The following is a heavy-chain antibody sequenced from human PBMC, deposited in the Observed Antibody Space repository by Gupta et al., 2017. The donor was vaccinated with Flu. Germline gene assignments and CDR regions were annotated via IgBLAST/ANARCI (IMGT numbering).Heavy chain of an antibody. J-gene: IGHJ5*02. CDR2: INSNAVT. Sequence: LVVPGCVLLKLSWSLSLSCGASGFAFSDYEFSWVHLAPGKGLEWIAFINSNAVTYYTESMRGRVVISRDNAGNSLYLQMNSLRVEDTALYYCARGHWDAWGQGTLVTVS. CDR3: ARGHWDA. CDR1: GFAFSDYE. V-gene: IGHV3-48*03.